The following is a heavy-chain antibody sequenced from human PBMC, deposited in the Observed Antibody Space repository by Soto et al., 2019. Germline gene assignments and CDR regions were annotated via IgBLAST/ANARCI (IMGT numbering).Heavy chain of an antibody. CDR1: GYTFTSYA. Sequence: GASVKVSCKASGYTFTSYAMHWVRQAPGQRLEWMGWINAGNGNTKYSQKFQGRVTITRDTSASTAYMELSSLRSEDTAVYYCARDNRSNFSGAGLGFGPWRQGTLVTVSS. CDR3: ARDNRSNFSGAGLGFGP. CDR2: INAGNGNT. D-gene: IGHD2-15*01. J-gene: IGHJ5*02. V-gene: IGHV1-3*01.